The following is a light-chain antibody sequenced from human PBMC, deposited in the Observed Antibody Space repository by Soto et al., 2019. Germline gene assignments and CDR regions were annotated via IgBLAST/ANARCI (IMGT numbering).Light chain of an antibody. Sequence: AIRMTQSPSSFSASTGDRVTITCRASQGISSYLAWYQQKPGKAPKLLIYAASTLQSGVPSRFSGSGSRTDFTLTISCLQSEDFATYYCQQYYSYQWTFGQGIKVEIK. CDR2: AAS. CDR3: QQYYSYQWT. J-gene: IGKJ1*01. CDR1: QGISSY. V-gene: IGKV1-8*01.